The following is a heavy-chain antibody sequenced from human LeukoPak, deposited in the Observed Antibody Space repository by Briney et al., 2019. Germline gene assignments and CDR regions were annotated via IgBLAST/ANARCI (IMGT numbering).Heavy chain of an antibody. CDR2: ISYDGSNK. J-gene: IGHJ5*02. CDR3: AREHPRGILACGQAQGGFDP. D-gene: IGHD3-16*01. Sequence: PGGSLRLSCAASGFTFSSYAMHWVRQAPGKGLEWVAVISYDGSNKYYADSVKGRFTISRDNSKNTLYLQMNSLRAEDTAVYYCAREHPRGILACGQAQGGFDPWGQGTLVTVSS. CDR1: GFTFSSYA. V-gene: IGHV3-30-3*01.